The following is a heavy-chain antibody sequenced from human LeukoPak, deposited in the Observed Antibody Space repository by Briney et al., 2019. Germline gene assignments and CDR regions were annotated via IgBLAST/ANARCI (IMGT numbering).Heavy chain of an antibody. V-gene: IGHV1-18*01. J-gene: IGHJ4*02. CDR1: GYTFTSYS. CDR2: ISAYNGNT. Sequence: ASVKVSCKASGYTFTSYSISWVRQAPGQGLEWMGWISAYNGNTNYAQKLQGRVTMTTDTSTSTAYMELRSLRSDDTAVYYCARDSRTGYYDFWSGYYTFDYWGQGTLVTVSS. D-gene: IGHD3-3*01. CDR3: ARDSRTGYYDFWSGYYTFDY.